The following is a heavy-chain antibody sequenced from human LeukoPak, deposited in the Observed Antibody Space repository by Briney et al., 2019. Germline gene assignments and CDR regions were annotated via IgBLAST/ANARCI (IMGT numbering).Heavy chain of an antibody. J-gene: IGHJ4*02. CDR3: ARDLVGGDTAMVPIDY. CDR2: ISSSGSTI. D-gene: IGHD5-18*01. CDR1: GFTFSTYW. Sequence: GGSLRLSCAASGFTFSTYWMHWVRQAPGKGLEWVSYISSSGSTIYYADSVKGRFTISRDNAKNSLYLQMNSLRAEDTAVYYCARDLVGGDTAMVPIDYWGQGTLVTVSS. V-gene: IGHV3-11*01.